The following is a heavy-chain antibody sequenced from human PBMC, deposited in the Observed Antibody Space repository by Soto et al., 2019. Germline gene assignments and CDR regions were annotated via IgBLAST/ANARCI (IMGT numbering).Heavy chain of an antibody. CDR3: ARGSWNRAFDI. J-gene: IGHJ3*02. Sequence: ASVKVSCKASGYSFTDYHIHWVRQAPGQGLEWLGRINPKSGGTSTAQKFQGWVTMTTDTSISTASMELTRLTSDDTAVYYCARGSWNRAFDIWGQGTMVTVS. CDR1: GYSFTDYH. V-gene: IGHV1-2*04. CDR2: INPKSGGT. D-gene: IGHD1-1*01.